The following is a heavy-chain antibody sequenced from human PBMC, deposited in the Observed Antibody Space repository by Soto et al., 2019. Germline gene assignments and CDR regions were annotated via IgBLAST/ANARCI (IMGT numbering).Heavy chain of an antibody. CDR1: GGTFYTYT. J-gene: IGHJ4*02. CDR3: ARIPRYSFPTSDDLDS. CDR2: ITPIYPTT. D-gene: IGHD5-18*01. V-gene: IGHV1-69*15. Sequence: QVQLVQSGAEVRKPGSSVQVSCKASGGTFYTYTFSWVRLAPGHALEWMGSITPIYPTTNYAEKFQGRLTVTADGSTNTAYMELNSLTSADTAVYYCARIPRYSFPTSDDLDSWGQGTLVTVSS.